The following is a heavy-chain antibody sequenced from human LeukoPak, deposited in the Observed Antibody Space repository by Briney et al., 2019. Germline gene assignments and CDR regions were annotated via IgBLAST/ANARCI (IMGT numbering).Heavy chain of an antibody. J-gene: IGHJ4*02. CDR2: ISGSGGST. V-gene: IGHV3-23*01. D-gene: IGHD5-18*01. Sequence: AGGSLRLSCVASGFTFNTYSMNWVRQAPGKGLEWVSAISGSGGSTYYADSVKGRFTISRDNSKNTLYLQMNSLRAEDTAVYYCAKSTRGYSFSNFDYWGQGTLVTVSS. CDR1: GFTFNTYS. CDR3: AKSTRGYSFSNFDY.